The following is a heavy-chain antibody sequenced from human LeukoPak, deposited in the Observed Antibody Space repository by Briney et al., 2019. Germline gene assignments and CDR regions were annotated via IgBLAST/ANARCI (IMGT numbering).Heavy chain of an antibody. CDR2: INSDGSST. CDR3: ARAHYDFWSGYYTGMWNLDY. J-gene: IGHJ4*02. Sequence: GGSLRLSCAASGFTFSSYWMHWVRQAPGKGLVWVSRINSDGSSTSYADSVKGRFTISRDNAKNTLYLQMNSLRAEDTAVYYCARAHYDFWSGYYTGMWNLDYWGQGTLVTVSS. CDR1: GFTFSSYW. D-gene: IGHD3-3*01. V-gene: IGHV3-74*01.